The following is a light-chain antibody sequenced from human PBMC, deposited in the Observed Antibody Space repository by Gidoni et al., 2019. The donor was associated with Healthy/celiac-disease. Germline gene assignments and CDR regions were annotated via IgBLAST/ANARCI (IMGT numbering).Light chain of an antibody. Sequence: DIQMPQSTATLSASVGDRVNITCRASQSISSWLAWYQQKPGKAPKLLIYDASSLESGVPSRFSGSGSGTEFTLTISSLQPDDFATYYCQQYNSYSGTFGQXTKVEIK. V-gene: IGKV1-5*01. CDR1: QSISSW. CDR3: QQYNSYSGT. J-gene: IGKJ1*01. CDR2: DAS.